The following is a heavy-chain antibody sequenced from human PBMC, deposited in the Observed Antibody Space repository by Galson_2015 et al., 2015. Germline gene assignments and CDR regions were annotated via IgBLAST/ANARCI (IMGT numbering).Heavy chain of an antibody. D-gene: IGHD3-10*01. CDR1: GGSFSNYY. V-gene: IGHV4-4*08. CDR3: AGFYGSGSHAWFDP. J-gene: IGHJ5*02. CDR2: ISNSGTS. Sequence: SETLSLTCSVSGGSFSNYYWSWIRQPPGKGLEWLGHISNSGTSNYNPSLKSRATISLDTSQNPFSLKLRSVTAADTAVYFCAGFYGSGSHAWFDPWGQGTLVTVSS.